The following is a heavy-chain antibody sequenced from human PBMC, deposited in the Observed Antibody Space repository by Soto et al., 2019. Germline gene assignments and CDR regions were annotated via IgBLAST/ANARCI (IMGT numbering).Heavy chain of an antibody. D-gene: IGHD4-4*01. Sequence: GESLKISCKASGYTCNDYWINWLRHVPGKGVEWVGGVDPSDSYTNYSPSFKGRVSISTDESLGTAFLQWTSVKASDTAIYYCARFANHYNNREVDYWGQG. V-gene: IGHV5-10-1*01. J-gene: IGHJ4*02. CDR2: VDPSDSYT. CDR1: GYTCNDYW. CDR3: ARFANHYNNREVDY.